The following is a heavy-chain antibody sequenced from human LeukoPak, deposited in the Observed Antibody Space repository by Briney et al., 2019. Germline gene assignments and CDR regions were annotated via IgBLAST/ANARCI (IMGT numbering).Heavy chain of an antibody. CDR2: IRSKADNYAT. V-gene: IGHV3-73*01. CDR1: GFTFSGSP. J-gene: IGHJ4*02. D-gene: IGHD5-24*01. Sequence: GGSLRLSCAASGFTFSGSPILWVRQASGKGLEWVGRIRSKADNYATAYAALVQGRCTISRDDSKNTAYLQLNSLKIEDTAVYYCTQFNYWGQGALVTVSS. CDR3: TQFNY.